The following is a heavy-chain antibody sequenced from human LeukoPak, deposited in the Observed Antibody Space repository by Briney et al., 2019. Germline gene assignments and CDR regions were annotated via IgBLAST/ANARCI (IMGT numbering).Heavy chain of an antibody. CDR1: GYTFTGYY. D-gene: IGHD4-17*01. CDR2: INPNSGGT. CDR3: ARVRSTTVTTFWFDP. J-gene: IGHJ5*02. V-gene: IGHV1-2*02. Sequence: ASVKVSCKASGYTFTGYYMHWVRQAPGQGLEWMGWINPNSGGTNYAQKFQGRVTMTRDTSISTAYMELSRLRSDDTAVYYCARVRSTTVTTFWFDPWGQGTLVTVSS.